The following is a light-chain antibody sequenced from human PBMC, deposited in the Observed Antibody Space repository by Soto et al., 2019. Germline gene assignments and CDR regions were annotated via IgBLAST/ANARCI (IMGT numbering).Light chain of an antibody. CDR3: KSYYSRHFWV. Sequence: NFMLTQPHSVSESPGKTVTISCTGSSGSIASNYVQCYQQRPGSAPTTVIYEDNQRPSGVPDRFSGSIDSSSNSASLNISVLQTEYESAYYCKSYYSRHFWVFGGGTKVTVL. CDR1: SGSIASNY. CDR2: EDN. J-gene: IGLJ3*02. V-gene: IGLV6-57*02.